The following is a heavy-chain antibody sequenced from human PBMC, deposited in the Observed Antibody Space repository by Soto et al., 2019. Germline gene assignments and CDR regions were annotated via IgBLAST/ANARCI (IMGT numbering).Heavy chain of an antibody. CDR3: AREGGHTRTTYH. D-gene: IGHD3-16*01. CDR1: GYIFTSYG. Sequence: QVQLVQSGAEVKEPGASVKVSCKASGYIFTSYGISWVRQAPGQGLEWMGWIITSNGNTNYAQKLQGRVTMTTNTTTSTADTELRSLISADTAVYYCAREGGHTRTTYHWGQGTLVTVSS. J-gene: IGHJ5*02. CDR2: IITSNGNT. V-gene: IGHV1-18*01.